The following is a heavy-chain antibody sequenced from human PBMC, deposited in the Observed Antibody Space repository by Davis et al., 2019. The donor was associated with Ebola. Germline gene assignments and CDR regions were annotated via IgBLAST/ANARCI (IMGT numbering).Heavy chain of an antibody. D-gene: IGHD3-3*01. V-gene: IGHV1-3*01. CDR3: ARGPLRFLDRNWFDP. CDR1: GYTFSNYA. Sequence: ASVKVSCKASGYTFSNYAMYWVRQAPGQRLDWMGWINAGNGNTKYSQKFQGRVTITRDTSASTAYMELSSLRSEDTAVYYCARGPLRFLDRNWFDPWGQGTLVTVSS. CDR2: INAGNGNT. J-gene: IGHJ5*02.